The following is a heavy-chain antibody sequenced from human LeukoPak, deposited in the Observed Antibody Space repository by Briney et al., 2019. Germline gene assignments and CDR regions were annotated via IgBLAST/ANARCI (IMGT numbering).Heavy chain of an antibody. V-gene: IGHV5-51*01. CDR3: ARSVPAIAVAGWFDP. D-gene: IGHD6-19*01. Sequence: GESLKISCKCSGYSFTSYWIGWVRQMPGKGLEWRGIIYPGDSDTRYSPSFQGQVTISADKSISTSYLQWSSLKASDTAMYYCARSVPAIAVAGWFDPWGQGTLVTVSS. CDR2: IYPGDSDT. J-gene: IGHJ5*02. CDR1: GYSFTSYW.